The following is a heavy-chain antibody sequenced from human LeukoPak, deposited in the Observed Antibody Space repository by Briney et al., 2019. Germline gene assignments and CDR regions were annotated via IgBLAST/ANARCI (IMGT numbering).Heavy chain of an antibody. D-gene: IGHD7-27*01. Sequence: GGSLRLSCAASGFTFSTYSMNWVRQAPGKGLEWVSYISGSSSTIYYADSVKGRFTISRDNAKNSLYLQMNSLRDEDTAVYYCASKVSDWGSFAYWGQGTLVTVSS. V-gene: IGHV3-48*02. CDR3: ASKVSDWGSFAY. CDR1: GFTFSTYS. CDR2: ISGSSSTI. J-gene: IGHJ4*02.